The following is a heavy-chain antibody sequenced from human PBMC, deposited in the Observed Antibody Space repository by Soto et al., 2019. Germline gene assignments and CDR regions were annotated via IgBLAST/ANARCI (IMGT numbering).Heavy chain of an antibody. CDR2: SYYSGST. V-gene: IGHV4-59*08. D-gene: IGHD3-9*01. J-gene: IGHJ4*02. CDR1: GGSISSSH. Sequence: SETLSLPRTGPGGSISSSHWSLIRQPPGKGLQWIGYSYYSGSTNYIPAHKRRVTTSVDTSKNQFSLKLSSVTAADTAVYYCARQYYDILPGYTPFDYWGKGPLVTVSS. CDR3: ARQYYDILPGYTPFDY.